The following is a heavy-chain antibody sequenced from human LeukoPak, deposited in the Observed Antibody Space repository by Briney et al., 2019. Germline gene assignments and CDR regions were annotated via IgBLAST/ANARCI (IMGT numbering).Heavy chain of an antibody. CDR3: AKEQTPTRSSSWWTNDAFDI. V-gene: IGHV3-30*18. D-gene: IGHD6-13*01. CDR2: ISYDGSNK. CDR1: GFTYSSYG. Sequence: PGRSLRLSCAASGFTYSSYGMHWVRQGPGKGLEWVAVISYDGSNKYYADSVKGRFTISRDNSKNTLYLQMNSLRAEDTAVYYCAKEQTPTRSSSWWTNDAFDIWGQGTMVTVSS. J-gene: IGHJ3*02.